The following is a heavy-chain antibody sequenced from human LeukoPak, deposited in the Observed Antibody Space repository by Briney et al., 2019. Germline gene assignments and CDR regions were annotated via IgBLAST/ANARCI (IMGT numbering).Heavy chain of an antibody. Sequence: RPGGSVRLSCAASGFTFSSYSMNWVRQAPGKGLEWVSSISSSSSYIYYADSVKGRFTISRDNAKNSLYLQMNSLRAEDTAVYYCARPKDGSGSYYPLGFWGQGTLVTVSS. CDR3: ARPKDGSGSYYPLGF. V-gene: IGHV3-21*01. CDR2: ISSSSSYI. D-gene: IGHD3-10*01. CDR1: GFTFSSYS. J-gene: IGHJ4*02.